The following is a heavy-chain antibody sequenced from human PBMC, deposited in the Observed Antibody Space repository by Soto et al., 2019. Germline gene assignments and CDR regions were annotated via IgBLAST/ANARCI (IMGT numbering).Heavy chain of an antibody. CDR2: TRNKANSHTT. CDR3: ARATKVTDY. V-gene: IGHV3-72*01. D-gene: IGHD4-17*01. Sequence: EVQLVESGGGLVQPGGSLRLSCAASGFTFSDHYMDWVRQAPGKGLEWVGRTRNKANSHTTEYAASVKGRFTISRDDSKNSLYLQMNSLKIEDTAVYYCARATKVTDYGGQGTLVTVSS. J-gene: IGHJ4*02. CDR1: GFTFSDHY.